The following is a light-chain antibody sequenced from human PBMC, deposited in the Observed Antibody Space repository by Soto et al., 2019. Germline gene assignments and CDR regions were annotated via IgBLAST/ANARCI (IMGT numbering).Light chain of an antibody. V-gene: IGKV2-28*01. Sequence: DIVMTQSTLSLPVTPGEPASISCRSNQSLLHSNGYNYLDWYLQKPGQSPQLLIYLGSNRASGVPDRFSGSGSGTDFTLKISRVEAEDVGVHYCMQAIQIPLTFGGGTKVEIK. J-gene: IGKJ4*01. CDR3: MQAIQIPLT. CDR1: QSLLHSNGYNY. CDR2: LGS.